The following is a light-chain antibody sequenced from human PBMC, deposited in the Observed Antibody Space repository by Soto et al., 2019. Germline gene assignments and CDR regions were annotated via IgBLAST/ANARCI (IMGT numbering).Light chain of an antibody. CDR1: QSVSSSY. CDR2: GIS. J-gene: IGKJ4*02. Sequence: EIVWTQSPGTLSLSPGERATLSCRASQSVSSSYLAWDQQKPGQATRLLIHGISSRATGTPDRFSGSGSGTDFTLTISRREPEEFAVYYCQQYRSAPLTFGGGTKVEIK. V-gene: IGKV3-20*01. CDR3: QQYRSAPLT.